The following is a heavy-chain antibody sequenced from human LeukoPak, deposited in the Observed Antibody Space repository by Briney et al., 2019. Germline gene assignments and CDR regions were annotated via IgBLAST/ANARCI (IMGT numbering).Heavy chain of an antibody. J-gene: IGHJ4*02. CDR2: IYSGGST. D-gene: IGHD3-3*01. Sequence: GGSLRLSCAASGFTVSNNYMSWVRQAPGKGLEWVSVIYSGGSTYYADSVKGRFTISRDSSKNTLYLQMSSLRAEDTAVYYCAGGVAIPRRLFDYWGQGTLVTVSS. CDR3: AGGVAIPRRLFDY. V-gene: IGHV3-53*01. CDR1: GFTVSNNY.